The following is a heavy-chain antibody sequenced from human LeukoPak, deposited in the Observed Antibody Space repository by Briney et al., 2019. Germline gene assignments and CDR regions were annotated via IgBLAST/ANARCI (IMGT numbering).Heavy chain of an antibody. CDR3: ARQNLRPADPSGDFGY. J-gene: IGHJ4*02. CDR2: IYPGDSDT. CDR1: GYSFTSYW. Sequence: GESLKISCKGSGYSFTSYWIGWVRQMPGKGLEWMGIIYPGDSDTRYSPSFQGQVTISADKSISTAYLQWSSLKASDTAMYYCARQNLRPADPSGDFGYWGQGTLVTVSS. V-gene: IGHV5-51*01.